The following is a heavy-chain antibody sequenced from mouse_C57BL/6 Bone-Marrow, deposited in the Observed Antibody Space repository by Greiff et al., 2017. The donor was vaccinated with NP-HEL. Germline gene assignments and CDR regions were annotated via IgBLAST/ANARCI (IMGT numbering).Heavy chain of an antibody. D-gene: IGHD1-1*01. CDR1: GYTFTGYW. CDR3: ACYYYGSSYPYAMDY. Sequence: QVQLQQSGAELLKPGASVKLSCKATGYTFTGYWIEWVKQRPGHGLEWIGEILPGSGSTHYNEKFKGKATFTADTSSNTAYMQLSSLTTADSAIYYCACYYYGSSYPYAMDYWGQGTSVTVSS. CDR2: ILPGSGST. J-gene: IGHJ4*01. V-gene: IGHV1-9*01.